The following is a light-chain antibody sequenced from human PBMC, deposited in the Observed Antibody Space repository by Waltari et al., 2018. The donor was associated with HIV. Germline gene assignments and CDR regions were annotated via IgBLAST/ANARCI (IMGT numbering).Light chain of an antibody. J-gene: IGLJ2*01. CDR3: AAWDDSLSGVV. CDR2: RNN. V-gene: IGLV1-47*01. Sequence: QSVLTQPPSASGTPGQRVTISCSGSSSNLGSNYVYWYQQRPGTAPKLLIYRNNQRPSGVPDRFSGSKAGTSAALAISGLRSEDEADYYCAAWDDSLSGVVIGGGTKLTVL. CDR1: SSNLGSNY.